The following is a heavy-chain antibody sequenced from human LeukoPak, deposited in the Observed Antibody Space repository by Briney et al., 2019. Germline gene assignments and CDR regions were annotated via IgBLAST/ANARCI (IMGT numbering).Heavy chain of an antibody. D-gene: IGHD2-2*01. CDR3: ARLGYCSSTSCYLLYYYYYMDV. V-gene: IGHV3-11*04. CDR1: GFTFSDYY. CDR2: ISSSGSTI. J-gene: IGHJ6*03. Sequence: PGGSPRLSCAASGFTFSDYYMSWIRQAPGKRLEWVSYISSSGSTIYYADSVKGRFTISRDNAKNSLYLQMNSRRAEDTAVYYCARLGYCSSTSCYLLYYYYYMDVWGKGTTVTVSS.